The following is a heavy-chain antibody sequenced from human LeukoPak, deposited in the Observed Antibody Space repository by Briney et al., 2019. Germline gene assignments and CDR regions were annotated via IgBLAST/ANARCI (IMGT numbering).Heavy chain of an antibody. D-gene: IGHD6-13*01. CDR1: GGSFSGYY. Sequence: PSETLSLTCAVYGGSFSGYYWSWIRQPPGKGLEWIGRIYTSGSTNYNPSLKSRVTISVDTSKNQFSLKLSSVTAAVTAVYYCARDRVGQQLVGRKYCYYYMDVWGKGTTVTISS. V-gene: IGHV4-59*10. J-gene: IGHJ6*03. CDR2: IYTSGST. CDR3: ARDRVGQQLVGRKYCYYYMDV.